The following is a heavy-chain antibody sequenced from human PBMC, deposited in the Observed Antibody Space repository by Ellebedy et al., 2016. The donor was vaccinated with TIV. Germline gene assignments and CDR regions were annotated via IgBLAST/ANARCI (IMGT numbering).Heavy chain of an antibody. D-gene: IGHD1-20*01. CDR1: GGSFSGYS. CDR2: INHRGST. J-gene: IGHJ2*01. V-gene: IGHV4-34*01. CDR3: ARCNWHDVDLDHRYFDL. Sequence: GSLRLSCAVYGGSFSGYSWSWIRQPPGKGMEWIGEINHRGSTNYNPSLKSRVTISVDTSKNQFSLRLSSATAADTAVYYCARCNWHDVDLDHRYFDLWGRGTLVTVSS.